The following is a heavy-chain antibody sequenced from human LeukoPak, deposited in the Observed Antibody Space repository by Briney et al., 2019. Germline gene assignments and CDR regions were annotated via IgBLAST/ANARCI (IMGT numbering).Heavy chain of an antibody. Sequence: GGSLRLSCAASGFIFNNYWMHWVRHVPGKGLVWVALIKSDGSDRRYADSVKGRFTISRDNAKNILFLQMDNLTAEDTAVYYCTRGDWASGSCYEYWGQGKMVTVSS. CDR2: IKSDGSDR. CDR3: TRGDWASGSCYEY. V-gene: IGHV3-74*01. D-gene: IGHD6-13*01. CDR1: GFIFNNYW. J-gene: IGHJ4*02.